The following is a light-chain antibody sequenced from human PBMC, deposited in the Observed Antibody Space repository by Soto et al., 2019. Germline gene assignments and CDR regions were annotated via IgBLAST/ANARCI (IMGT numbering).Light chain of an antibody. CDR3: NSYRSSSTRYV. CDR2: DVT. V-gene: IGLV2-14*01. Sequence: QSALTQPASGSGSPGQSITISCTGTSSDVGGYNYVSWYQQHPGKAPKLMISDVTNRPSGVSDRFSGSKSGNTASLTISGLQAEDEADYYCNSYRSSSTRYVFGTGTKVTVL. CDR1: SSDVGGYNY. J-gene: IGLJ1*01.